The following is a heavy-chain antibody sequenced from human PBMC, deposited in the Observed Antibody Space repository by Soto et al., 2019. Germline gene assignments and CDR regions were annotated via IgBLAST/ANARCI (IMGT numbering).Heavy chain of an antibody. CDR2: IWYDGSNK. Sequence: GGSLRLSCAASGFTFSSYGMHWVRQAPGKGLEWVAVIWYDGSNKYYADSVKGRFTISRDNSKNTLYLQMNSLRAEDTAVYYCARAGGYSTTVRGPAEYFQHWGQGTLVTVSS. CDR3: ARAGGYSTTVRGPAEYFQH. J-gene: IGHJ1*01. V-gene: IGHV3-33*01. CDR1: GFTFSSYG. D-gene: IGHD6-13*01.